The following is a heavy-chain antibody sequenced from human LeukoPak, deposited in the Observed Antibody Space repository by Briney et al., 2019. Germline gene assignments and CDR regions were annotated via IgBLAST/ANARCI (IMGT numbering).Heavy chain of an antibody. CDR3: ARNWNGILYYFDY. V-gene: IGHV3-48*03. CDR1: GFTFSSYE. D-gene: IGHD1-1*01. J-gene: IGHJ4*02. CDR2: ISSSGSTI. Sequence: GGSLRLSCAASGFTFSSYEMNWVRQAPGKGLEWGSYISSSGSTIYYADSVKGRFTISRDNAKNSLYLQMNSLRAEDTAVYYCARNWNGILYYFDYWGQGTLVTVSS.